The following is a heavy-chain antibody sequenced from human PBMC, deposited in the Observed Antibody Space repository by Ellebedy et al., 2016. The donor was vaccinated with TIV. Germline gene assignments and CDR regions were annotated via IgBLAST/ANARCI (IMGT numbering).Heavy chain of an antibody. J-gene: IGHJ4*02. CDR2: IYAGGNT. V-gene: IGHV3-53*01. D-gene: IGHD1-26*01. Sequence: GESLKISCAASGFIVSSNYMSWVRQAPGKGLEWVSVIYAGGNTYYSGSVKGRFTIPRDTSKNTLDLQMNSLRAEDTAFYYCARTFSGNYHLGYWGQGTLVTVSS. CDR1: GFIVSSNY. CDR3: ARTFSGNYHLGY.